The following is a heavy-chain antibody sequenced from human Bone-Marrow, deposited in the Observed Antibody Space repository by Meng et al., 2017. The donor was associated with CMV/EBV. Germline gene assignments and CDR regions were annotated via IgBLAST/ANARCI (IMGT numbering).Heavy chain of an antibody. V-gene: IGHV1-2*02. J-gene: IGHJ6*02. CDR3: ASNSVPTRRYDFRSGYYDGMDV. D-gene: IGHD3-3*01. CDR2: INPNSGSP. CDR1: GHTFTGYD. Sequence: ASVKVSCKASGHTFTGYDMHWVRQAPGQGLEWMGWINPNSGSPNYAQKFQGRVTITRDTSISTAYMALRRLRSDDGAVYNCASNSVPTRRYDFRSGYYDGMDVWGQGTRVTVSS.